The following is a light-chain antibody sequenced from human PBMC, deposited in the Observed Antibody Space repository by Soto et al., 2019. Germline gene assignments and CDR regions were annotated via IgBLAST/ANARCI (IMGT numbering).Light chain of an antibody. CDR2: GAS. V-gene: IGKV3-15*01. CDR3: QQYYNWPRT. J-gene: IGKJ2*01. Sequence: EMVMTQSPATLSVSPGDGATPSCRASQSVGSNLAWFQQKPGQAPRLLIYGASTRATGIPARFSGSGSGTEFTLTISSLQSEDFAVYYCQQYYNWPRTFGQGTKLEIK. CDR1: QSVGSN.